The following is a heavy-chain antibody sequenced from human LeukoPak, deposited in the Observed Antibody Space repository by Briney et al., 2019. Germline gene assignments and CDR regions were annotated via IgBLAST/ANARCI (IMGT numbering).Heavy chain of an antibody. V-gene: IGHV3-33*01. CDR2: IWYDGSNK. CDR3: AGATYYYDSSGYLNY. Sequence: GGSLRLSCAASGFTFSSYGMHWVRQAPGKGLEWVAVIWYDGSNKYYADSVKGRFTISRDNSKNTLYLQMNSLRAEDTAVYYCAGATYYYDSSGYLNYWGQGTLVTVSS. D-gene: IGHD3-22*01. CDR1: GFTFSSYG. J-gene: IGHJ4*02.